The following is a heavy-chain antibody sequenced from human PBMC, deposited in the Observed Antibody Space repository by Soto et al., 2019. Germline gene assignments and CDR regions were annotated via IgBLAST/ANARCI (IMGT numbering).Heavy chain of an antibody. CDR2: INGGNDNT. J-gene: IGHJ4*02. V-gene: IGHV1-3*01. CDR3: ARPPLVPRIFDS. CDR1: GYSFTTYA. Sequence: QVQVVQSGAEVKKPGASVKVSCKASGYSFTTYAMHWVRQAPGQGLEWMGWINGGNDNTKYSQKFQGRVTITRDTSASPVSMALNSLISEGPAIYYCARPPLVPRIFDSWGQGTLVTVPS. D-gene: IGHD6-13*01.